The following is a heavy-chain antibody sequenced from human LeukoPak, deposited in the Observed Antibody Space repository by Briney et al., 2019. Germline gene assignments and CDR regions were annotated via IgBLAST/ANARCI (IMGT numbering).Heavy chain of an antibody. CDR2: XSSSGSTM. D-gene: IGHD2-2*01. Sequence: XXXAAXXFTXXXXXMSWXXXAPXXXLXXXXXXSSSGSTMCYADSVKGRFTISRDNAKNSLYLQMNSLRAEDTAVYYCARDCPLTVAPLCIFDYWGQGTLVTVSS. CDR1: XFTXXXXX. J-gene: IGHJ4*02. CDR3: ARDCPLTVAPLCIFDY. V-gene: IGHV3-11*04.